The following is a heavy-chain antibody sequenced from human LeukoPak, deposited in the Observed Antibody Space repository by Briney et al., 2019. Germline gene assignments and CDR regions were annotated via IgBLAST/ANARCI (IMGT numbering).Heavy chain of an antibody. Sequence: GGSLRLSCAASGFTFSSYSMNWVRQAPGKGLEWVSAISGSGGSTYYADSVKGRFTISRDNSKNTLYLQMNSLRAEDTAVYYCAKDGQYCGGDCYSGAEYFQHWGQGTLVTVSS. CDR3: AKDGQYCGGDCYSGAEYFQH. D-gene: IGHD2-21*02. CDR2: ISGSGGST. V-gene: IGHV3-23*01. J-gene: IGHJ1*01. CDR1: GFTFSSYS.